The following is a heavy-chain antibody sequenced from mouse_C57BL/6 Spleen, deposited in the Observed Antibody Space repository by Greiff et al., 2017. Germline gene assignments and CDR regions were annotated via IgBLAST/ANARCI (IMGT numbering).Heavy chain of an antibody. Sequence: QVQLQQPGAELVKPGASVKMSCKASGYTFPSYWITWVTQRPGQGLEWIGDIYPGSGSTNYNEKFKSKATLTVDTSSSTAYMQLSSLTSEDSAVYYCARGYYGSSIYAMDYWGQGTSVTVSS. CDR3: ARGYYGSSIYAMDY. CDR1: GYTFPSYW. V-gene: IGHV1-55*01. CDR2: IYPGSGST. D-gene: IGHD1-1*01. J-gene: IGHJ4*01.